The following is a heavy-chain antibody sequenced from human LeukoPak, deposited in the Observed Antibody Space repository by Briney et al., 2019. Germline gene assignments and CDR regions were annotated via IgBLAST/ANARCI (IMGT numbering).Heavy chain of an antibody. J-gene: IGHJ4*02. Sequence: GGSLRLSRAASGYPFSSYSMNWVRQAPGKGVEWVSYISSSSSTIYYADSVRRRFTISRDNAKNSLYLQMNSLRAEDTAVYYCARGGPSSEHYWGQGTLVTVSS. CDR2: ISSSSSTI. V-gene: IGHV3-48*04. CDR3: ARGGPSSEHY. D-gene: IGHD3-22*01. CDR1: GYPFSSYS.